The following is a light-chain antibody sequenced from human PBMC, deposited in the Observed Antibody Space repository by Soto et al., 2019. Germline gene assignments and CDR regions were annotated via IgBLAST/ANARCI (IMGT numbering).Light chain of an antibody. CDR2: GAS. J-gene: IGKJ2*01. CDR1: QSVSTSY. Sequence: ESMLTQSPGTLSLSPGERATLSCRASQSVSTSYLAWYQQKPGQARRLLIYGASITAGGIPDRFSGSGYGTDIALTISRLEPEDFAVYYCHQFGSSPLAFTFGQGTKLEI. CDR3: HQFGSSPLAFT. V-gene: IGKV3-20*01.